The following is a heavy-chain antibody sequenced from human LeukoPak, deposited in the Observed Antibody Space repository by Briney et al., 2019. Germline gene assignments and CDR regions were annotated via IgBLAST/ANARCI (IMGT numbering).Heavy chain of an antibody. J-gene: IGHJ5*02. CDR1: GFTFSSYA. CDR2: ISGSGDNT. CDR3: AKGYSRFDP. D-gene: IGHD2-21*01. V-gene: IGHV3-23*01. Sequence: GGSLRLSCAASGFTFSSYAMSWVRQVPGKGLEWVSVISGSGDNTYYADSVKGRFTISRDNSKNTLYLQMNSLRAEDTAVYYCAKGYSRFDPWGQGTLVTVSS.